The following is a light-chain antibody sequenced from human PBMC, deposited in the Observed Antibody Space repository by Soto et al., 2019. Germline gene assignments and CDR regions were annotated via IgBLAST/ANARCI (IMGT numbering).Light chain of an antibody. CDR1: QSLSSTY. Sequence: EIVLTQSPGTLSLSPGERATLFCRASQSLSSTYLAWYQQRPGQAPRLLIFGASNRATGIPDRFRGSGSGTDFTLTISSLQSEDFATYYCQHYYSSPPTFGQGTKVEIK. CDR2: GAS. J-gene: IGKJ1*01. CDR3: QHYYSSPPT. V-gene: IGKV3-20*01.